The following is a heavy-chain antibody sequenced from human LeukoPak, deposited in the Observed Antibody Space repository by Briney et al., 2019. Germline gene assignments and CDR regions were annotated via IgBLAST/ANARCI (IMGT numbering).Heavy chain of an antibody. D-gene: IGHD4-17*01. CDR2: INHSGST. V-gene: IGHV4-34*01. CDR1: GRSFSGYY. CDR3: ARVRSTVTTPSAFDI. Sequence: PSETLSLTCALYGRSFSGYYWSWIRQPPGKGLEWIGEINHSGSTNYNPSLKSRVTISVDTSKNQFSLKLSSVTTADTAAYYCARVRSTVTTPSAFDIWGQGTMVTVSS. J-gene: IGHJ3*02.